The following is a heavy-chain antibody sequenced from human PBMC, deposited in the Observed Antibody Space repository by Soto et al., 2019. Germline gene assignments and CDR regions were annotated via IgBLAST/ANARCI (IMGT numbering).Heavy chain of an antibody. D-gene: IGHD2-2*01. CDR2: INHDGSTT. CDR1: GFTFSNYW. V-gene: IGHV3-74*01. J-gene: IGHJ4*02. Sequence: PGGSLRLSCAASGFTFSNYWMHWVRQAPGKGLVWVSRINHDGSTTTYADSVKGRFTISRDNAKNTLYLQMNSLRVEDMAVYYCVRSCSTSCYDLDYWGQGTLVTVSS. CDR3: VRSCSTSCYDLDY.